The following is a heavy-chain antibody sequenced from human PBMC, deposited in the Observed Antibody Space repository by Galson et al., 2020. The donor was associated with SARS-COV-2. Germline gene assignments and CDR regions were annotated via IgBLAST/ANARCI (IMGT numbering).Heavy chain of an antibody. CDR1: GFTFSSYA. V-gene: IGHV3-30*04. CDR2: ISYDGSNK. D-gene: IGHD6-13*01. J-gene: IGHJ4*02. CDR3: ARDQEQLVPNFDY. Sequence: GGSLRLSCAASGFTFSSYAMHWVRQAPGKGLEWVAVISYDGSNKYYADSVKGRFTISRDNSKNTLYLQMNSLRAEDTAVYYCARDQEQLVPNFDYWGQGTLVTVSS.